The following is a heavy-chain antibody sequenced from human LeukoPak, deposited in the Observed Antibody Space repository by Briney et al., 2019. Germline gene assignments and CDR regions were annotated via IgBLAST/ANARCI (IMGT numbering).Heavy chain of an antibody. D-gene: IGHD1-7*01. CDR1: GGSVNGYY. Sequence: SETLSLTCTVSGGSVNGYYWNWIRQAPGKGLEWIGFIHYSGLTVYSPSFQSRVSMSVDTSRNQFSLDLSSVTAADTALYYCARDPPEDEWNSLDSWGQGILVTVSS. CDR3: ARDPPEDEWNSLDS. J-gene: IGHJ4*02. CDR2: IHYSGLT. V-gene: IGHV4-59*02.